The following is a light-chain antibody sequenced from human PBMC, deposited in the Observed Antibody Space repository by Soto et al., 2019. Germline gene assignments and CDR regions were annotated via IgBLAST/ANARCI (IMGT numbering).Light chain of an antibody. Sequence: EIVLTPSPATLSLSPGERATLSCRASQSVGTYLGWYQQKPGQAPRLLIYDASSRATGIPARFSGSGSGTDFTLTISSLEPEDFAVYYCQQRYNWPLTFGGGTKVDIK. CDR1: QSVGTY. V-gene: IGKV3-11*01. CDR2: DAS. J-gene: IGKJ4*01. CDR3: QQRYNWPLT.